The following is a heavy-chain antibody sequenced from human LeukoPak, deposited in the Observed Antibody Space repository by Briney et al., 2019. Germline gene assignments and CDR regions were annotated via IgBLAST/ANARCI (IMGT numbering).Heavy chain of an antibody. CDR2: IYYSGIT. J-gene: IGHJ4*02. CDR3: SRLHEDLSGYVFFDH. CDR1: GGSISSDY. Sequence: SETLSLTCTLSGGSISSDYWSWIWQPPGKGLEWIGYIYYSGITNYNPSLKSRVTISVDTSKNQFSLKLSSVTAADTAVYYCSRLHEDLSGYVFFDHWGQGTLVTVSS. V-gene: IGHV4-59*08. D-gene: IGHD3-22*01.